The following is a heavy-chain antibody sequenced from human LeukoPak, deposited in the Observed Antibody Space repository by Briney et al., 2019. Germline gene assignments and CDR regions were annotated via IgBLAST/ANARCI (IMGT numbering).Heavy chain of an antibody. V-gene: IGHV4-34*01. D-gene: IGHD5-18*01. J-gene: IGHJ4*02. Sequence: SETLSLTCAVYGGSFSGYYWSWIRQPPGKGLEWIGEINHSGSTNYNPSLKSRVTISVDTSKNQFSLKLSFVTAADTAVYYCARARGYSYGYHYWGQGTLVTVSS. CDR1: GGSFSGYY. CDR3: ARARGYSYGYHY. CDR2: INHSGST.